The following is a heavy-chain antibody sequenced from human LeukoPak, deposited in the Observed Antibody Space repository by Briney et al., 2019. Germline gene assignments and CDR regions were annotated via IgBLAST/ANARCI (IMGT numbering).Heavy chain of an antibody. CDR1: GFTLSSYA. CDR2: MSFDVRNT. D-gene: IGHD6-19*01. V-gene: IGHV3-30*03. Sequence: PGGSLRLSCAASGFTLSSYAIHWVRQAPGKGLEWVAVMSFDVRNTYYSESVKGRFTITRDNFRNTLYLQMNSLRTEDTAVYYCARADHPYSSGWYLPPVYYYYYGMDVWGQGTLVTVSS. J-gene: IGHJ6*02. CDR3: ARADHPYSSGWYLPPVYYYYYGMDV.